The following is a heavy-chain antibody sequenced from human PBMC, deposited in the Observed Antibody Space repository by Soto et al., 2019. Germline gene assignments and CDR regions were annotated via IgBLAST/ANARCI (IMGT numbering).Heavy chain of an antibody. CDR2: IWYDGSNK. D-gene: IGHD5-18*01. J-gene: IGHJ5*02. Sequence: GGSLRLSCAASGFTFSSYGMHWVRQAPGKGLEWVAVIWYDGSNKYYADSVKGRFTISRDNSKNTLYLQMNSLRAEDTAVYYCARERLPNWFDPWGQGTLVTVSS. V-gene: IGHV3-33*01. CDR3: ARERLPNWFDP. CDR1: GFTFSSYG.